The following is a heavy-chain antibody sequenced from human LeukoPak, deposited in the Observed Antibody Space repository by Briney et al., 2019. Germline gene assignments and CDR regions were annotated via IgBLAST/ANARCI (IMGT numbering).Heavy chain of an antibody. Sequence: GGSLRLSCVGSGFTFRSHAMSWVRQAPEKGLEFVSGIYENGGTTYYADSVKGRFSISRDNSKNTLYLQMDSLGGEDTAVYYCAKDFRIGYSAHFDYWGQGALVTVSS. D-gene: IGHD2-21*01. J-gene: IGHJ4*02. CDR2: IYENGGTT. CDR1: GFTFRSHA. V-gene: IGHV3-23*01. CDR3: AKDFRIGYSAHFDY.